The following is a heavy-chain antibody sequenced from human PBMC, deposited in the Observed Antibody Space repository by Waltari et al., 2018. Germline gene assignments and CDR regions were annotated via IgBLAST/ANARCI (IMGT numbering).Heavy chain of an antibody. Sequence: QVQLVQSGAEVKKPGASVKVSCKVSGYTLTELSMHWVRQAPGKGLEWMGGFEPEDGETSYAPKFQGRVTLTEDTSTDTAYMELSSLRSEDTAVYYCATFRREVDYYDLDYWGQGTLVTVSS. V-gene: IGHV1-24*01. CDR1: GYTLTELS. CDR3: ATFRREVDYYDLDY. D-gene: IGHD3-22*01. J-gene: IGHJ4*02. CDR2: FEPEDGET.